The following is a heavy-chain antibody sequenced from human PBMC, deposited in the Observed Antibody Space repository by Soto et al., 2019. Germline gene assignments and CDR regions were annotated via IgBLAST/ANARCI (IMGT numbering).Heavy chain of an antibody. Sequence: VQLVESGGGVVQPGRSLRLSCAASGFTFSDYAMHWVRQAPGKGLEWVAVVSHDGRNTHYADSVKGRFTISRDSSKNTVALEMTSLRAEDMAVYYCAKGGRQWLVTSDFNYWGQGALVTVSS. CDR1: GFTFSDYA. J-gene: IGHJ4*02. CDR2: VSHDGRNT. CDR3: AKGGRQWLVTSDFNY. D-gene: IGHD6-19*01. V-gene: IGHV3-30*18.